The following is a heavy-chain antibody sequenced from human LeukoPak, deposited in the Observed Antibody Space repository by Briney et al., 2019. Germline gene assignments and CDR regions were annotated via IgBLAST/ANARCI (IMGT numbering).Heavy chain of an antibody. CDR1: GGSISTSNYY. CDR3: ARAIGFGYCSGGSCYSSFYYYYYMDV. CDR2: IFYSGST. D-gene: IGHD2-15*01. V-gene: IGHV4-39*07. Sequence: PSETLSLTCTVSGGSISTSNYYWGWIRQPPGKGLEWIGNIFYSGSTYYSPSLKSRVTISLDTSRNQFSLKLSSVTAADTAVYYCARAIGFGYCSGGSCYSSFYYYYYMDVWGKGTTVTISS. J-gene: IGHJ6*03.